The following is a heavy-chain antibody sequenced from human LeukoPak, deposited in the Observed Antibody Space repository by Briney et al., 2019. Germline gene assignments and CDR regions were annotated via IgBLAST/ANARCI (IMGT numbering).Heavy chain of an antibody. D-gene: IGHD5-12*01. CDR3: ARVTRYSGFGDP. V-gene: IGHV4-59*01. J-gene: IGHJ5*02. CDR2: IYYSGST. Sequence: SETLSLTCTVSGGSISSYYWGWIRQPPGKGLEWIGYIYYSGSTNYNPSLKSRVTISVDTSKNQFSLKLSSVTAADTAVYYCARVTRYSGFGDPWGQGTLVTVSS. CDR1: GGSISSYY.